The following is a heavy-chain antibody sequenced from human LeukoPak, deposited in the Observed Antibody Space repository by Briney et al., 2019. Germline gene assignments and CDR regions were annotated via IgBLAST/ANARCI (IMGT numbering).Heavy chain of an antibody. D-gene: IGHD4-17*01. CDR2: IYYSGST. CDR1: GGSISSYY. CDR3: ARDHGYGDYFDY. Sequence: SETLSLTCTVSGGSISSYYWSWIRQPPGKGLEWIGYIYYSGSTNYNPSLKSRVTISVDTSKNQFSLKLSSLTAADTAVYYCARDHGYGDYFDYWGQGTLVTVSS. J-gene: IGHJ4*02. V-gene: IGHV4-59*01.